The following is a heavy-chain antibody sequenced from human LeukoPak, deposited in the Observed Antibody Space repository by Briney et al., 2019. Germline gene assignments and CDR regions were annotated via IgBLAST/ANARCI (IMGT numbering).Heavy chain of an antibody. V-gene: IGHV4-39*07. CDR1: GGSISNSSYY. D-gene: IGHD3-22*01. CDR3: ARVDSSGYRIGFDY. CDR2: IYYSGST. J-gene: IGHJ4*02. Sequence: SETLSLTCTVSGGSISNSSYYWGWIRQPPGKGLEWIGSIYYSGSTYYNPSLKSRVTISVDTSKSQYSLRLSSVTAADTAVYYCARVDSSGYRIGFDYWGQGTLVTVSS.